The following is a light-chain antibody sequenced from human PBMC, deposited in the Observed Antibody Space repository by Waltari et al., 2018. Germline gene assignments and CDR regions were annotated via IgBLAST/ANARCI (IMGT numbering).Light chain of an antibody. Sequence: QSALTQPASVSGSPGQSITLSCTGTTSDVGGYCFVSWYQHHPGQAPQLLIFDVSYRPSGVSTRFSGSKSGNTASLTISGLQAEDEADYSCSSYTSTSTLVFGSGTKVTVL. CDR1: TSDVGGYCF. CDR2: DVS. V-gene: IGLV2-14*03. J-gene: IGLJ1*01. CDR3: SSYTSTSTLV.